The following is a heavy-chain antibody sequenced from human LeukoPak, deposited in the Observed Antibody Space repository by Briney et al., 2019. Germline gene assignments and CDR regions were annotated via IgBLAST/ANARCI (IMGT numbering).Heavy chain of an antibody. J-gene: IGHJ6*03. CDR1: GYTFSSYG. CDR2: ISAYNGNT. CDR3: ARSGAYGYYYYYYYMDV. D-gene: IGHD5-12*01. Sequence: ASVKVSCKAPGYTFSSYGISWVRQAPGQGLEWMGWISAYNGNTNYAQKVQGRVTMTTDTSTSTAYMEVKSLRSDDTAVYYCARSGAYGYYYYYYYMDVWGKGTTVTVSS. V-gene: IGHV1-18*01.